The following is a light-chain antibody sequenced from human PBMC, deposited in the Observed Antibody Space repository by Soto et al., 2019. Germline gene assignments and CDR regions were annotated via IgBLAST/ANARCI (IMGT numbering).Light chain of an antibody. CDR1: QSVNSVF. Sequence: EIMLTQSPGTLSLSPGERATLSCRASQSVNSVFLAWYQQKPGQAPRLLIYGASTRATGIPDGFSGSGSGTDFTLTISRLEPEDFAVYYCQQYGSSTYTFGQGTKLEI. CDR3: QQYGSSTYT. CDR2: GAS. V-gene: IGKV3-20*01. J-gene: IGKJ2*01.